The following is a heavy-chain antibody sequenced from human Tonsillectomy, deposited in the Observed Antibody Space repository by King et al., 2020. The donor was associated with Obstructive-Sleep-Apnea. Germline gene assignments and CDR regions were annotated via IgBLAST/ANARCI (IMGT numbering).Heavy chain of an antibody. Sequence: VQLVESGGGLVQPGGSLRLSCAASGFTISFHWMTWVRQAPGKGLEWVANIKQDGSEKYYVDSVKGRFTISRDNTKNSLFLQMNSLRLEDTAVYYCARGLYYDILTGYPDAFDSWGQGTLLTVSS. CDR2: IKQDGSEK. D-gene: IGHD3-9*01. CDR1: GFTISFHW. V-gene: IGHV3-7*04. CDR3: ARGLYYDILTGYPDAFDS. J-gene: IGHJ4*02.